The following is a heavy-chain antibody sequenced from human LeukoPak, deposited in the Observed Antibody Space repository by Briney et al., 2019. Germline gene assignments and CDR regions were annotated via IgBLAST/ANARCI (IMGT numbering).Heavy chain of an antibody. CDR1: GFSFDDYA. V-gene: IGHV3-9*01. D-gene: IGHD5-18*01. CDR3: AKAPGTYSYGYYFDY. CDR2: ISWNSDNI. J-gene: IGHJ4*02. Sequence: GGSLRLSCAASGFSFDDYAMHWVRHAPGKGLEWVSGISWNSDNIGYADSVKGRFTISRDNAKNSLYLQMNSLRAEDTALYYCAKAPGTYSYGYYFDYWGQGTLVTVSS.